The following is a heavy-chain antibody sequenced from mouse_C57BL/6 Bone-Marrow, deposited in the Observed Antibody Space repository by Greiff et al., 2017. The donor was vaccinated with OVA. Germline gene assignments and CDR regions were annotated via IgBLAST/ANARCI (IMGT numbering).Heavy chain of an antibody. Sequence: EVNVVESGGGLVKPGGSLKLSCAASGFTFSSYTMSWVRQTPEKRLEWVATISGGGGNTYYPDSVKGRFTISRDNAKNTLYLQMSSLRSEDTALYYCARDGYYPYYFDYWGQGTTLTVSS. J-gene: IGHJ2*01. V-gene: IGHV5-9*01. CDR1: GFTFSSYT. CDR3: ARDGYYPYYFDY. CDR2: ISGGGGNT. D-gene: IGHD2-3*01.